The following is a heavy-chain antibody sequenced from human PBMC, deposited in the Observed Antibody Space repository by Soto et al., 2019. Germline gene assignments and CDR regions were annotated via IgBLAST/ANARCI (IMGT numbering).Heavy chain of an antibody. V-gene: IGHV3-11*01. CDR2: ISSGGSTI. Sequence: QVQLVECGGGLVKPGGSLRLSCAASGFTFSDYYMSWIRQAPGKGLEWVSYISSGGSTIYYAASVKGRFTISRDNAKYSLYLQMSSLRADDTAVYYCASQPIQRGYYPYYYYGMAVWCQGTTVTVSS. D-gene: IGHD1-26*01. CDR1: GFTFSDYY. CDR3: ASQPIQRGYYPYYYYGMAV. J-gene: IGHJ6*02.